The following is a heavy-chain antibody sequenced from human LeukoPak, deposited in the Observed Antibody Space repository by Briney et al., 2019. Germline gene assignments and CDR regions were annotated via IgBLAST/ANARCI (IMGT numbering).Heavy chain of an antibody. CDR2: ISSSGSTI. Sequence: GGSLRLSCAASGFTFSSYEMHWVRQAPGKGLEWVSYISSSGSTIYYADSVKGRFTISRDNAKNSLYLQMNSLRAEDTAVYYCARELNYYDSRGAFDYWGQGTLVTVSS. CDR1: GFTFSSYE. CDR3: ARELNYYDSRGAFDY. D-gene: IGHD3-22*01. V-gene: IGHV3-48*03. J-gene: IGHJ4*02.